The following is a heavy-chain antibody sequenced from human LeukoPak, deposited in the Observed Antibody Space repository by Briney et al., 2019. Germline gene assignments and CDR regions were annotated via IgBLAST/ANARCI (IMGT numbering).Heavy chain of an antibody. Sequence: PSETLSLSCTVSGGSISSYSWSWIRQSPGKGLEWIGHIYNSASTNYNPSLKSRVTISVDTSKKQFSLKLSSVTAADTAVYYCARSAVIVATNPYYYYGMDVWGQGTTVTVSS. CDR3: ARSAVIVATNPYYYYGMDV. CDR1: GGSISSYS. V-gene: IGHV4-59*12. D-gene: IGHD5-12*01. CDR2: IYNSAST. J-gene: IGHJ6*02.